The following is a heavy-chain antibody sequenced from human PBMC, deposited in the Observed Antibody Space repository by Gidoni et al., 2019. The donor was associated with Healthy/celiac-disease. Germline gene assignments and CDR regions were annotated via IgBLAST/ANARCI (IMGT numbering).Heavy chain of an antibody. CDR3: AKGPLIVVVGAAYFDY. D-gene: IGHD2-15*01. V-gene: IGHV3-23*01. CDR1: GFTFSSYA. CDR2: ISGGGSSR. J-gene: IGHJ4*02. Sequence: EVQLLESGGGLVQPGGSLILSCAASGFTFSSYAMSWVRQAPGKGLGWVAAISGGGSSRYYADSVKCRFTISRDNSKNTLYLQMNSLRAEDTAVYYCAKGPLIVVVGAAYFDYWGQGTLVTVSS.